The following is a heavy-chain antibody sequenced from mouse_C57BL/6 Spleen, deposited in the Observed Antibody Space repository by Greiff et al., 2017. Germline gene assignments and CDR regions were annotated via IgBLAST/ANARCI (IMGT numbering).Heavy chain of an antibody. Sequence: VQLQQSGPELVKPGASVKMSCKASGYTFTDYMHWVKQKPGKGLEWIGEIYPGSGNTYYNEKFKGKATLTADTSSSTAYMQLSSLTSEDSAVYFCASYDYDGGFAYWGQGTLVTVSA. D-gene: IGHD2-4*01. J-gene: IGHJ3*01. CDR1: YTFTDYM. CDR2: YPGSGNTY. V-gene: IGHV1-83*01. CDR3: SYDYDGGFAY.